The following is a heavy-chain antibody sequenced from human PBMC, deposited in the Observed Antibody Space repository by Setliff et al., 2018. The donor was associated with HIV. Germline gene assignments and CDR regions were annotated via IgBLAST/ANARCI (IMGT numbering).Heavy chain of an antibody. D-gene: IGHD3-3*01. CDR2: IFYSGSS. V-gene: IGHV4-59*01. Sequence: PSETLSLTCTVSGASISTYYWSWIRQPPGKGLEWIGYIFYSGSSNYNPSLKSRVTMSVDTSKNQFSLNLTSVTAADTAVYYCARDRGSCNFWSGLARGDNWFDPWGQGTLVTVSS. J-gene: IGHJ5*02. CDR3: ARDRGSCNFWSGLARGDNWFDP. CDR1: GASISTYY.